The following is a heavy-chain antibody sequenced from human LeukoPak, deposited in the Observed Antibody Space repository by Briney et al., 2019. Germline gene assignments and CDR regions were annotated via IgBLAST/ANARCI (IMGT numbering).Heavy chain of an antibody. Sequence: SETLSLTCTVSGGSISSSSYYWGWIRQPPGKGLEWIGSIYYSGSTYYNPSLKSRVTISVDTSKNQFSLKLSSVTAADTAVYYCARYTRAVACFDYWGQGTLVTVSS. CDR2: IYYSGST. J-gene: IGHJ4*02. D-gene: IGHD2-15*01. CDR1: GGSISSSSYY. V-gene: IGHV4-39*01. CDR3: ARYTRAVACFDY.